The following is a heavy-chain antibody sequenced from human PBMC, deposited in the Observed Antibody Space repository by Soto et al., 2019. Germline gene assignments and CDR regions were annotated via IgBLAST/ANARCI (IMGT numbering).Heavy chain of an antibody. V-gene: IGHV3-48*02. CDR3: ARSVEGHFDY. J-gene: IGHJ4*02. Sequence: EVQLVESGGGLVQPGGSLRLTCVASGFPFSIYSMNWVRQAPGKGLEWSSYITSDTNTIKYADSVKGRFTISRDNAKNLVYLQMNSLRDEDTAVYFCARSVEGHFDYWGQGTVVTLSS. CDR2: ITSDTNTI. D-gene: IGHD6-19*01. CDR1: GFPFSIYS.